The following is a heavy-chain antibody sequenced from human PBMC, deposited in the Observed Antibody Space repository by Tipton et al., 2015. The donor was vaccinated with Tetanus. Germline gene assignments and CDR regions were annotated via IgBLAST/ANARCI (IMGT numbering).Heavy chain of an antibody. CDR1: GHNSRSYW. V-gene: IGHV5-51*01. Sequence: QSGPEVKKPGDSLKISCEVSGHNSRSYWIGWVRQMPGKGLEWMGIIYPGDTDATYSPSFQGQVTISIDKSISTAYLHWTSLKASDTGVYFCARLPKHYSASGSTWGQGTLVTVSS. D-gene: IGHD3-10*01. J-gene: IGHJ5*02. CDR3: ARLPKHYSASGST. CDR2: IYPGDTDA.